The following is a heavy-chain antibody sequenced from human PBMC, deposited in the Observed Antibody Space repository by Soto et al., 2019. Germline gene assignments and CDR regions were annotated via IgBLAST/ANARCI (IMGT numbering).Heavy chain of an antibody. CDR2: IDPSDSYT. CDR3: ARHYDILTGYAPPPHDH. D-gene: IGHD3-9*01. Sequence: RGESLKISCKGSGYSFTSYWISWVRQMPGKGLEWMGRIDPSDSYTNYSPSFQGHVTISADKSISTAYLQWSSLKASDTAMYYCARHYDILTGYAPPPHDHWGQGTLVTVSS. J-gene: IGHJ4*02. V-gene: IGHV5-10-1*01. CDR1: GYSFTSYW.